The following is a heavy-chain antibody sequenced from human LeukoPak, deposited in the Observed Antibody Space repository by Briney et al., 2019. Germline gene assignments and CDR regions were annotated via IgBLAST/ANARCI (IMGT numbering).Heavy chain of an antibody. D-gene: IGHD4-23*01. J-gene: IGHJ3*02. CDR2: ISYDGSNK. Sequence: GGSLRLSCAASGFTFSSYGMHWVRQAPGKGLEWVAIISYDGSNKYYADSVKGRFTISRNNSKNALYLQMNSLRAEETAVYFCASRTTVVTPDAFDIWGQGTMVTVSS. CDR3: ASRTTVVTPDAFDI. CDR1: GFTFSSYG. V-gene: IGHV3-30*01.